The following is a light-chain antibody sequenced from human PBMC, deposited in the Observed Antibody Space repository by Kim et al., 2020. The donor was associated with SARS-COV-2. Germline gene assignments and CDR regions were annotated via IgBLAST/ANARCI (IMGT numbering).Light chain of an antibody. CDR2: DAS. V-gene: IGKV1-5*01. Sequence: DIQMTQSPSTLSASVGDRVTTTCRASQSISGWLAWYQQKPGKAPKLLIYDASSLESGVPYRFSGSGSGTEFTLTISSLQPDDFATYYCQQYESYLYTFGQGTKLEI. J-gene: IGKJ2*01. CDR1: QSISGW. CDR3: QQYESYLYT.